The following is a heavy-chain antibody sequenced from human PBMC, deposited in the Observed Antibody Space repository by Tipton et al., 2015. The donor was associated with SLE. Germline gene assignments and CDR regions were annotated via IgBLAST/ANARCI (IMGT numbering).Heavy chain of an antibody. CDR3: ARDSYGDYFDY. Sequence: TLSLTCTVSGGSISSYYWSWIRQPPGKGLEWIGYIYYSGSTNYNPSLKSRVTISVDTSKNQFSLKLSSVTAADTAVYYCARDSYGDYFDYWGQGTLVTVSS. CDR2: IYYSGST. D-gene: IGHD4-17*01. V-gene: IGHV4-59*01. CDR1: GGSISSYY. J-gene: IGHJ4*02.